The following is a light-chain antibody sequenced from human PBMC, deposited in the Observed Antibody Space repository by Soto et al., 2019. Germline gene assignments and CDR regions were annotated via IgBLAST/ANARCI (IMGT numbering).Light chain of an antibody. J-gene: IGKJ1*01. V-gene: IGKV1-5*03. CDR3: KHYNSYSEA. Sequence: DIQMTQSPSSVSASVGDTVTVSCRASQVISSWLAWYQQKPGKAPKLLIYKASTLKSGVPSRFSGSGSGTEFTLTISSLQPDDFATYYCKHYNSYSEAFGQGTKVDIK. CDR1: QVISSW. CDR2: KAS.